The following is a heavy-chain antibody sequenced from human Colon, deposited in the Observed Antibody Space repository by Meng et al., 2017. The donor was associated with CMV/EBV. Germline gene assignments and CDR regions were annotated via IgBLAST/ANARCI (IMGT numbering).Heavy chain of an antibody. V-gene: IGHV4-59*01. Sequence: SETLSLTCTVSGDSMKAYYWSWIRQSPGKGLEWIGFVYDSGNTNDDSETTNYNPSLKSRVTISLGTSKNQFSLKLSSVTAADTAVYYCARFSETGTTTGLFDHWGQGTLVTVSS. CDR1: GDSMKAYY. CDR2: VYDSGNTNDDSETT. D-gene: IGHD1-7*01. CDR3: ARFSETGTTTGLFDH. J-gene: IGHJ4*02.